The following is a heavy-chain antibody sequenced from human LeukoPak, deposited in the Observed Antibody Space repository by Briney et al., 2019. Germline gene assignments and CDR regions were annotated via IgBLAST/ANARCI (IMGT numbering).Heavy chain of an antibody. V-gene: IGHV3-7*03. D-gene: IGHD2-2*01. Sequence: PGGSLRLSCAASGFTFSNYWMSWVRQAPGKGRERVANIKFDGSEKFYVDSVKGRFTISRDNAKNSLYLQMNSLRADDTAVYYCATLRGYQLLEFKAPYYYYMDVWGKGTTVTVSS. CDR1: GFTFSNYW. CDR3: ATLRGYQLLEFKAPYYYYMDV. CDR2: IKFDGSEK. J-gene: IGHJ6*03.